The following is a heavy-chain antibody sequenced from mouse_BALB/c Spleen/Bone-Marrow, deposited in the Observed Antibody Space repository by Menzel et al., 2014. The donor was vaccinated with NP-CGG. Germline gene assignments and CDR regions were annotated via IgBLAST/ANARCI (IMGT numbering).Heavy chain of an antibody. CDR3: MDGNLFAY. CDR2: IRSKANNLAT. J-gene: IGHJ3*01. CDR1: GFTFSGAW. D-gene: IGHD2-1*01. V-gene: IGHV6-6*01. Sequence: EVMLVESGGGLVQPGGSMKLSCVASGFTFSGAWMDWVRQSPEKGLEWVAEIRSKANNLATYYAESVKGRFTISRDDSKSSVYLQMNSLRAEDTGIYYCMDGNLFAYWGQGTLVTVSA.